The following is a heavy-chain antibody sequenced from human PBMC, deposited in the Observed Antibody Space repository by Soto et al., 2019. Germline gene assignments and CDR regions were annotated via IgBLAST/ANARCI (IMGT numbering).Heavy chain of an antibody. D-gene: IGHD2-15*01. CDR2: IYYSGST. V-gene: IGHV4-59*01. CDR3: ARVVVFSSGIRFDP. Sequence: SETLSLTCTVSGGSISSYYWSWIRQPPGKGLEWIGYIYYSGSTNYNPSLKSRVTISVDTSKNQFSLKLSSVTAADTAVYYCARVVVFSSGIRFDPWGQGTLVTVSS. J-gene: IGHJ5*02. CDR1: GGSISSYY.